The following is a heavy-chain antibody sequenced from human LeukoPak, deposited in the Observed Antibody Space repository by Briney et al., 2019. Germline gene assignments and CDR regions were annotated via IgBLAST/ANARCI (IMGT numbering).Heavy chain of an antibody. CDR2: ISGSGGST. J-gene: IGHJ5*02. V-gene: IGHV3-23*01. D-gene: IGHD6-13*01. CDR1: GFTFSSYA. Sequence: PGGSLRLSCAASGFTFSSYAMSWVRQAPGKGLEWVSAISGSGGSTYYADSVKGRFTISRDNSKNTLYLQMNSLGAEDTAVYYCAKERFGQQLPGWFDPWGQGTLVTVSS. CDR3: AKERFGQQLPGWFDP.